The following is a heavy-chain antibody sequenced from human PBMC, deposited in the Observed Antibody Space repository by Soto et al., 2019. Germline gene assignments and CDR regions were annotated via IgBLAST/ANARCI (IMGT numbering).Heavy chain of an antibody. Sequence: VKVSCKASGGTFSTFGISWVRQAPGQGLEWMGGIIPFFGTARYSQKFEDGITITADESTNTVYMDLRSLTSEDTAIYYCAKSAPMDAGDKYYYDFWGQGALVTVSS. V-gene: IGHV1-69*13. D-gene: IGHD4-17*01. CDR1: GGTFSTFG. CDR3: AKSAPMDAGDKYYYDF. CDR2: IIPFFGTA. J-gene: IGHJ4*02.